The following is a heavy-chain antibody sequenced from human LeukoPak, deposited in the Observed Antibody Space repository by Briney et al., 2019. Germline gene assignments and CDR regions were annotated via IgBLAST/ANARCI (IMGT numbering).Heavy chain of an antibody. V-gene: IGHV3-48*04. CDR3: ARTSSSWSTR. J-gene: IGHJ4*02. Sequence: GGSLRLSCAASGLTVSSYWMHWVRQVPGKGLEWVSYISSSGSTIYYADSVKGRFTISRDNAKNSLYLQMNSLRAEDTAVYYCARTSSSWSTRWGQGTLVTVSS. CDR1: GLTVSSYW. D-gene: IGHD6-13*01. CDR2: ISSSGSTI.